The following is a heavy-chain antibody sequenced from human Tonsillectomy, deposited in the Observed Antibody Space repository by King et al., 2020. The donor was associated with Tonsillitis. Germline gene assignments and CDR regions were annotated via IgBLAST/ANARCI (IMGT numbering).Heavy chain of an antibody. D-gene: IGHD2-2*01. J-gene: IGHJ4*02. V-gene: IGHV4-4*07. CDR3: ARDSSARAFDY. CDR2: IYTSVST. CDR1: GGSISSYY. Sequence: VQLQESGPGLVKPSETLSLTCTVSGGSISSYYWSWIRQPAGKGLEWIGRIYTSVSTNYNPSLMSRVTMLVDTSQNQFSLKLSSVTAADTAVYYCARDSSARAFDYWGQGTLVTVSS.